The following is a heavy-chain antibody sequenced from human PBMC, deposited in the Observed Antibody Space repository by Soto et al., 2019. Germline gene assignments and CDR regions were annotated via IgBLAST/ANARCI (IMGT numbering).Heavy chain of an antibody. Sequence: QVQLVQSGAEVKKPGSSVRVSCKTSGSTFSSYAITWVRQAPGQGLEWMGGIIPSFGTTNYAQVWQGRVTITADESTSTTYMELTSLTAEDTAVYYCERVPKIHYYQNSVSETGFFYFHGMDVWGQGTTVTVSS. CDR3: ERVPKIHYYQNSVSETGFFYFHGMDV. V-gene: IGHV1-69*01. J-gene: IGHJ6*02. CDR2: IIPSFGTT. CDR1: GSTFSSYA. D-gene: IGHD3-10*01.